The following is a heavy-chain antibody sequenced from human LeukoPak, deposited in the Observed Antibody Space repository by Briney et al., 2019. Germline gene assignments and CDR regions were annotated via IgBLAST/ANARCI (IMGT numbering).Heavy chain of an antibody. CDR2: INPNSGGT. CDR3: ARGAVAGPVNWFDP. CDR1: GYTFTGYY. V-gene: IGHV1-2*02. J-gene: IGHJ5*02. D-gene: IGHD6-19*01. Sequence: ASVKVSCKASGYTFTGYYMHWVRQAPGQGLEWMGWINPNSGGTNYAQKFQGRVTMTRDTSISTAYMELSRLRSDDTAVYYCARGAVAGPVNWFDPWGQGTLVTVSS.